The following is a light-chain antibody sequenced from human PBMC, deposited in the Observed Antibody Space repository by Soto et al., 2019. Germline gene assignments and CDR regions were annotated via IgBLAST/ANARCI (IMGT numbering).Light chain of an antibody. CDR2: DVS. J-gene: IGLJ2*01. CDR1: SSDVGGYNY. CDR3: ISYTSSSTLVV. V-gene: IGLV2-14*01. Sequence: QSALTQPASVSGSPGQSVTMSCTGTSSDVGGYNYVSWYQQHPGKAPKLMIYDVSNRPSGVSNRFSGSKSGNTASLPISGLQAEDEAEYYCISYTSSSTLVVFGGGTKLTVL.